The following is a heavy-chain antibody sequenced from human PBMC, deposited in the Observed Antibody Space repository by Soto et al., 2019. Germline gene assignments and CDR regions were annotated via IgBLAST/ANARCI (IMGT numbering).Heavy chain of an antibody. Sequence: QVQLVQSGAEVKKPGASVKVSCKASGYTFTSYDINWVRQATGQGLEWMGWMNPNSGNTGYAQKFQGRVTMTRNTSISTAYMELSSLRSEDTAVYYCARTNFIVVVPTYYYYMDVWGKGTTVTVSS. CDR1: GYTFTSYD. CDR3: ARTNFIVVVPTYYYYMDV. J-gene: IGHJ6*03. CDR2: MNPNSGNT. D-gene: IGHD2-2*01. V-gene: IGHV1-8*01.